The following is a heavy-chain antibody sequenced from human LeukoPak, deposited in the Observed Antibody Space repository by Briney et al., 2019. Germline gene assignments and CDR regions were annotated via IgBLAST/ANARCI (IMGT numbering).Heavy chain of an antibody. CDR1: GGTFSSYA. CDR2: IIPIFGTA. CDR3: AGNKGIVVARLDY. J-gene: IGHJ4*02. V-gene: IGHV1-69*13. Sequence: GASVKVSCKASGGTFSSYAISWVRQAPGQGLEWMGGIIPIFGTANYAQKFQGRVTITADESTSTAYMELSSLRSEDTAVYYCAGNKGIVVARLDYRGQGTLVTDSS. D-gene: IGHD3-22*01.